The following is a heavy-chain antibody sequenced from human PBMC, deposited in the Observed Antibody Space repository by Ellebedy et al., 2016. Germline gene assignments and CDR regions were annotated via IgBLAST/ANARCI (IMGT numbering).Heavy chain of an antibody. V-gene: IGHV3-15*01. CDR3: TTDRAYCSSTSCYTTEAPGY. CDR2: IRSKTDGGTT. Sequence: GESLKISCAASAFTFSNAWMSWVRQAPGKGLEWVGRIRSKTDGGTTDYAAPVKGRFTISRDDSKNTLYLQMNSLKTEDTAVYYCTTDRAYCSSTSCYTTEAPGYWGQGTLVTVSS. D-gene: IGHD2-2*02. CDR1: AFTFSNAW. J-gene: IGHJ4*02.